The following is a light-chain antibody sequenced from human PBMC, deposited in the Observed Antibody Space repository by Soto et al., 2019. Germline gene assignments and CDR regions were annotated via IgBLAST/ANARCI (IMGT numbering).Light chain of an antibody. V-gene: IGLV2-14*03. CDR3: SSHSTSTTLV. CDR1: SSDIGTYNY. J-gene: IGLJ3*02. CDR2: DVT. Sequence: QSALTQPASVSGSPGQSITISCTGTSSDIGTYNYVSWYQQHPGKAPELIIYDVTNRPSGVSNRFSGSKSDNTASLTISGLLAEDEADYFCSSHSTSTTLVFGGGTKVTVL.